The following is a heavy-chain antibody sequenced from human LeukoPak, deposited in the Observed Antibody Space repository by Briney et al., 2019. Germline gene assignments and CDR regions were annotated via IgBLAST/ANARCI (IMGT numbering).Heavy chain of an antibody. V-gene: IGHV4-59*08. CDR3: ARQTTVISFDY. CDR2: IYYSGST. Sequence: SETLSLTCTVSGGSISSYYWSWIRQPPGMGLEWIGCIYYSGSTNYNPSLKSRVTISVDTSKDQFSLKLRSVTAADTAVYYCARQTTVISFDYWGQGALVTVSS. J-gene: IGHJ4*02. D-gene: IGHD4-17*01. CDR1: GGSISSYY.